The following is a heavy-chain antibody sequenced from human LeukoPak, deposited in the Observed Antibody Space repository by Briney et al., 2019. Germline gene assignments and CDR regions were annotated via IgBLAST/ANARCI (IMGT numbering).Heavy chain of an antibody. CDR1: GIRFGDYV. CDR3: TSYSSGWHRHFDY. Sequence: GGSLRLSCTASGIRFGDYVMSWVRQAPGKGLEWVGFIKSNINGGTTEYAASVKGRFIISRDESKSIAYLQMNSLKTEDTAVYYCTSYSSGWHRHFDYRGQGTLVTVSS. D-gene: IGHD6-25*01. CDR2: IKSNINGGTT. V-gene: IGHV3-49*04. J-gene: IGHJ4*02.